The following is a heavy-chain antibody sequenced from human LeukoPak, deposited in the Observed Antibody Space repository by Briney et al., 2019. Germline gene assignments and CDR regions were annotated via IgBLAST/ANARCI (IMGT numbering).Heavy chain of an antibody. CDR1: GFTFSSYS. CDR3: ARDLGGYDYVRGRPLDY. Sequence: SGGSLRLSCAASGFTFSSYSMNWVRQAPGKGLEWVSSISSSSSYIYYADSVKGRFTISRDNAKNSLYLQMNSLRAEDTAVYYCARDLGGYDYVRGRPLDYGGQETLVTFSS. CDR2: ISSSSSYI. J-gene: IGHJ4*02. V-gene: IGHV3-21*01. D-gene: IGHD3-16*01.